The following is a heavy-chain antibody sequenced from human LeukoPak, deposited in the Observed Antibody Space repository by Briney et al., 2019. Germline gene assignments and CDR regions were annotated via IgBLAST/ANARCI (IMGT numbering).Heavy chain of an antibody. CDR1: GGSISSSSYY. CDR2: IYYSGST. CDR3: ARRAVFASAGRGGYCSSTSCTAWDY. Sequence: PSETLSLTCTVSGGSISSSSYYWGWIRQPPGKGLEWIGSIYYSGSTYYNPSLKSRVTISVDTSKNQFSLKLSSVTAADTAVYYCARRAVFASAGRGGYCSSTSCTAWDYWGQGTLVTVSS. V-gene: IGHV4-39*01. D-gene: IGHD2-2*03. J-gene: IGHJ4*02.